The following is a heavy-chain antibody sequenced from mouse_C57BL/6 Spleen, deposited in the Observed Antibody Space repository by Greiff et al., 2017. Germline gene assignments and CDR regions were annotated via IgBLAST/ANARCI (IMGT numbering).Heavy chain of an antibody. J-gene: IGHJ3*01. D-gene: IGHD4-1*01. CDR1: GYTFTSYW. V-gene: IGHV1-52*01. CDR3: ARDIGRRFAY. Sequence: QVQLQQPGAELVRPGSSVKLSCKASGYTFTSYWMHWVKQRPIQGLEWIGNIDPSDSETHYNQKFKDKATLTVEKSSSTAYMPLSSLTSEDSAVYYCARDIGRRFAYWGQGTLVTVSA. CDR2: IDPSDSET.